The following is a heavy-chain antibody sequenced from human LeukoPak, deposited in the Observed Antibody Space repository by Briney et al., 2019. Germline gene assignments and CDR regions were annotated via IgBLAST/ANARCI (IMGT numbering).Heavy chain of an antibody. CDR1: GFTFSSYG. J-gene: IGHJ3*02. CDR3: ARGQYCTNGVCYDAFDI. Sequence: GGSLRLSCAASGFTFSSYGIHWVRQAPGKGLEWVAVIWYDGSNKYYADSVKGRFTISRDNSKNTLYLQMNSLRAEDTAVYYCARGQYCTNGVCYDAFDIWGQGTTVTVSS. CDR2: IWYDGSNK. D-gene: IGHD2-8*01. V-gene: IGHV3-33*01.